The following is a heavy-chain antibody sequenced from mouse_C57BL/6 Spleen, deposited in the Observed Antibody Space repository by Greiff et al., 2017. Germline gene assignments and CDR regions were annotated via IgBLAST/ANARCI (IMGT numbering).Heavy chain of an antibody. CDR3: ASDYYGSRDYAMDY. D-gene: IGHD1-1*01. J-gene: IGHJ4*01. CDR1: GYSFTDYN. V-gene: IGHV1-39*01. Sequence: EVQLQESGPELVKPGASVKISCKASGYSFTDYNMNWVKQSNGKSLEWIGVINPNYGTTSYNQKFKGKATLTVDQSSSTAYMQLNSLTSEDSAVYYCASDYYGSRDYAMDYWGQGTSVTVSS. CDR2: INPNYGTT.